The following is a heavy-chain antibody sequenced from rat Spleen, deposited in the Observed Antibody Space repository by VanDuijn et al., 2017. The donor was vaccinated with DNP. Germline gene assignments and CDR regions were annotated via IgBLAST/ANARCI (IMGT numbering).Heavy chain of an antibody. J-gene: IGHJ2*01. CDR1: GFTFNDYW. CDR2: ITPNGGST. D-gene: IGHD1-11*01. Sequence: EVQLVESGGDLVQPGRSLQLSCVASGFTFNDYWMTWIRQVPGKGLEWVASITPNGGSTYYPDSVKGRFTISRDNANHTLYLQMNSLRSEDMATYFCARHGRRVFDYWGQGVTVTVSS. V-gene: IGHV5-31*01. CDR3: ARHGRRVFDY.